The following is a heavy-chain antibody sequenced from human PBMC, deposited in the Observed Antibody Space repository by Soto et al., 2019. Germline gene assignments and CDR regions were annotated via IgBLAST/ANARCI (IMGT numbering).Heavy chain of an antibody. CDR3: ARGGGYTFDY. J-gene: IGHJ4*02. V-gene: IGHV4-30-2*01. Sequence: SETLSLTCAVSGGSISNGGYSWSWIRQPPGKGLEWIGYIYHSGSTYYNPSLKSRVTISVDRSKNQFSLKLSSVTAADTAVYYCARGGGYTFDYWGQGTLVTVSS. CDR2: IYHSGST. D-gene: IGHD3-16*01. CDR1: GGSISNGGYS.